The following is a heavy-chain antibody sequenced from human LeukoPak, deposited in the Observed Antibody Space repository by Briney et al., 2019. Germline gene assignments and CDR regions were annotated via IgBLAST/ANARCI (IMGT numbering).Heavy chain of an antibody. CDR2: ISWNSGSI. CDR1: GFTFDDYA. V-gene: IGHV3-9*01. Sequence: QAGGSLRLSCAASGFTFDDYAMHWVRHAPGKGLEWVSGISWNSGSIGYADSVKGRFTISRDNAKNSLYLQMNSLRAEDTALYYCAKDNDYDILTAPFDYWGQGTLVTVSS. D-gene: IGHD3-9*01. J-gene: IGHJ4*02. CDR3: AKDNDYDILTAPFDY.